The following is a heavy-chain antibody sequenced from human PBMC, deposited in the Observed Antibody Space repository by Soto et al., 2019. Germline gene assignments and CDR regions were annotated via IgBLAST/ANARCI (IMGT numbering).Heavy chain of an antibody. CDR2: ISYDGSEK. D-gene: IGHD7-27*01. Sequence: QVQLVESGGGVVQPGRSLRLSCAASGFTFSDFALDWVRQTPGTGLEWLGIISYDGSEKYYTDSVKGRFTISRDNSKNTLYLQMNSLRDEDSAVYYCVKRTSGEDHYWGQGTLVTVSS. CDR1: GFTFSDFA. V-gene: IGHV3-30*18. CDR3: VKRTSGEDHY. J-gene: IGHJ4*02.